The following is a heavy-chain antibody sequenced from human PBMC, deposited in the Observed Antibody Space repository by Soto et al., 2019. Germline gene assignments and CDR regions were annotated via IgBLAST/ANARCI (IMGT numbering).Heavy chain of an antibody. CDR1: GGTFSSYA. V-gene: IGHV1-69*13. CDR3: ASRGILNAFDI. CDR2: IIPIVGTA. Sequence: SVKVSCKASGGTFSSYAINWVRQAPGQGLEWMGGIIPIVGTANYAQMFQGRVTITADESTSTAYMELNSLRSEDTALYYCASRGILNAFDIGGGGTMVTV. J-gene: IGHJ3*02. D-gene: IGHD3-16*01.